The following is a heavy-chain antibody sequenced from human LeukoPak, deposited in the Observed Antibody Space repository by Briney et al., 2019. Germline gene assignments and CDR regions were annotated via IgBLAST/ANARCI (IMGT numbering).Heavy chain of an antibody. CDR1: GFTFSNYG. CDR2: ISRSGTET. J-gene: IGHJ4*02. V-gene: IGHV3-23*01. Sequence: PGGSLRLSCAGAGFTFSNYGMSWVRQAPGKRLEWVSVISRSGTETYHADSVRGRFTISRDNAKNTLYLQMNSLRAEDTAVYYCAKKSPDSSGNPAYDWGQGTLVTVSS. D-gene: IGHD4-23*01. CDR3: AKKSPDSSGNPAYD.